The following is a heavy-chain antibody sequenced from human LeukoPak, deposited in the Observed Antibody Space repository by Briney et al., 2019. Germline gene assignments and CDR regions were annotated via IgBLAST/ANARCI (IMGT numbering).Heavy chain of an antibody. CDR3: ASVDSSGYYLVGAFDI. CDR2: MNPDGGRI. J-gene: IGHJ3*02. D-gene: IGHD3-22*01. V-gene: IGHV3-74*01. Sequence: QSGGSLRLSCAASGFTLSSNWIECVRQAPGKGLVWVSRMNPDGGRINHPSFVKGRFTISRASAKNTLNLRMKSLRAEDSAVYYCASVDSSGYYLVGAFDIWGQGTMVTVSS. CDR1: GFTLSSNW.